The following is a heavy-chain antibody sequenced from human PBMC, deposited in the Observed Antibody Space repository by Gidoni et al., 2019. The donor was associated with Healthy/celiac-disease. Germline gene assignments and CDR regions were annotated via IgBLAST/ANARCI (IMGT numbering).Heavy chain of an antibody. CDR1: GGSISSSSYY. Sequence: QLQLQESGPGLVKPSETLSLTCTVSGGSISSSSYYWGWIRQPPGKGLEWIGSIYYSGSTYYNPSLKSRVTISVDTSKTQFSLKLSSVTASDTAVYYCASPPAAADWFDPWGQGTLVTVSS. CDR3: ASPPAAADWFDP. J-gene: IGHJ5*02. CDR2: IYYSGST. D-gene: IGHD6-13*01. V-gene: IGHV4-39*01.